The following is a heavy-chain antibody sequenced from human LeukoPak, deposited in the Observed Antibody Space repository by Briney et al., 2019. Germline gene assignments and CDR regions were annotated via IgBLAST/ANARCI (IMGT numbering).Heavy chain of an antibody. Sequence: GGSLRLSCAASGFTFSNYPMSWVRQAPGKGLEWVSAISGSGGSTYYADSVKGRFTISRDNSKNTLYLQMNSLRAEDTAVYYFAKDLFPLLPAAPPPDWFDPWGQGTLVTVSS. J-gene: IGHJ5*02. CDR1: GFTFSNYP. D-gene: IGHD2-2*01. CDR2: ISGSGGST. V-gene: IGHV3-23*01. CDR3: AKDLFPLLPAAPPPDWFDP.